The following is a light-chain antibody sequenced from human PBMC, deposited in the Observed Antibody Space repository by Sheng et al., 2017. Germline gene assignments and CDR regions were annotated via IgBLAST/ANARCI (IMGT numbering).Light chain of an antibody. CDR3: QQYYDTPLT. Sequence: DIVMTQSPDSLAVPLGERATINCKSSQNVLYSANNKNYLAWYQQKPGQPPYLLIYWASTRESGVPDRFSGSGSGTDFTLTISSLQAEDVALYYCQQYYDTPLTFVGGTKVEIK. CDR1: QNVLYSANNKNY. V-gene: IGKV4-1*01. CDR2: WAS. J-gene: IGKJ4*01.